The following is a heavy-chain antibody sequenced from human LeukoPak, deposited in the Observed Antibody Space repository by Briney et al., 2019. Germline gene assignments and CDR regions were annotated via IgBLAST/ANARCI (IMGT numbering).Heavy chain of an antibody. Sequence: GGSLRLSCAASGFTFSTYWMHWVRQAPGKGLVWVSRVNGDGSSTNYADSVKGRFTISRDNSKNTLYLQMNSLRAEDTAVYYCAKHQAVAGTSGLLQDYWGQGTLVTVSS. CDR1: GFTFSTYW. CDR2: VNGDGSST. V-gene: IGHV3-74*01. D-gene: IGHD6-19*01. J-gene: IGHJ4*02. CDR3: AKHQAVAGTSGLLQDY.